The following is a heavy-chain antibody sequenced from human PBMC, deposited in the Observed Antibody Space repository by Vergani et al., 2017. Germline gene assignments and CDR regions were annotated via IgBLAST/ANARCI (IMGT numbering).Heavy chain of an antibody. J-gene: IGHJ3*02. CDR2: IYYSGST. V-gene: IGHV4-59*01. CDR3: ARAVYYYDSKGAFDI. CDR1: GGSISSYY. Sequence: QVQLQESGPGLVKPSETLSLTCTVSGGSISSYYWSWIRQPPGKGLEWFGYIYYSGSTNYNPSLKSRVTISVDTSKNQFSLKLSSVTAADTAVYYCARAVYYYDSKGAFDIWGQGTMVTVSS. D-gene: IGHD3-22*01.